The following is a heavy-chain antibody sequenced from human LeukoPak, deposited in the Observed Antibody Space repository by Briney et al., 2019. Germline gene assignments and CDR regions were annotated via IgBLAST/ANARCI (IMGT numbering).Heavy chain of an antibody. J-gene: IGHJ4*02. Sequence: GGSLRLSCAASGFTFSNYWMHWVRQAPGKGLVWVSCINSDGSSTSYADSVKGRFTISRDNAKNTLYLQMNSLRAEDTAVYYCARTYYYGSGSYHPFDYWGQGTLVTVSS. CDR2: INSDGSST. D-gene: IGHD3-10*01. CDR3: ARTYYYGSGSYHPFDY. V-gene: IGHV3-74*01. CDR1: GFTFSNYW.